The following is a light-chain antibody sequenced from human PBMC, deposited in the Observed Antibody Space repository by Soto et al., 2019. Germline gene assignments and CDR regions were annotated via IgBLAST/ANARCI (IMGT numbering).Light chain of an antibody. J-gene: IGLJ2*01. V-gene: IGLV2-14*03. CDR1: SCDVGGYNY. CDR3: SSYTTSRTLV. Sequence: QSVLTQPASVSGSPGQSITISCSGTSCDVGGYNYFSWYQLHPADAHKLMIYDITNQPSGISKRFAGSKSGNTAFLTSSGLQDEEAVDYYCSSYTTSRTLVFGGGTKLTVL. CDR2: DIT.